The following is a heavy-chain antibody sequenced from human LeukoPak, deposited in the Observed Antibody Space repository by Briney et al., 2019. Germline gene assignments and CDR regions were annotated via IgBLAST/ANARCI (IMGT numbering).Heavy chain of an antibody. CDR2: FDPEDGET. J-gene: IGHJ3*02. CDR3: ATVDLIRPGAFDI. V-gene: IGHV1-24*01. D-gene: IGHD2-8*01. CDR1: GYTLTELS. Sequence: ASVKVSCKVSGYTLTELSMHWVRQAPGKGLEWMGGFDPEDGETIYAQKFQGRVTMTEDTSTDTAYMELSSLRSEDTAVYYRATVDLIRPGAFDIWGQGTMVTVSS.